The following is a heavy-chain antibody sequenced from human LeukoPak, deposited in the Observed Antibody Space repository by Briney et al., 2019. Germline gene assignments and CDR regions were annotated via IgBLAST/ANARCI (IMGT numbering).Heavy chain of an antibody. CDR1: GGSFSGYY. CDR3: ARDRVITFGGVISWFDP. Sequence: SETLSLTCAVSGGSFSGYYWSWIRQPPGKGLEWIGRIYTSGSTNYNPSLKSRVTMSVDTSKNQFSLKLSSVTAADTAVYYCARDRVITFGGVISWFDPWGQGTLVTVSS. D-gene: IGHD3-16*01. CDR2: IYTSGST. J-gene: IGHJ5*02. V-gene: IGHV4-4*07.